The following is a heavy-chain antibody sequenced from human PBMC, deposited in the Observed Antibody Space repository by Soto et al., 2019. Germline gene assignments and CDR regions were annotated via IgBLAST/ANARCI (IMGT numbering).Heavy chain of an antibody. CDR2: ISAYNGNT. J-gene: IGHJ5*02. D-gene: IGHD6-19*01. V-gene: IGHV1-18*01. Sequence: QVQLVQSGAEVKKPGASVKVYCKASGYTFTSYGISWVRQAPGQGLEWMGWISAYNGNTNYAQKLQGRVTMTTDTSTSTAYMELRSLRSDDTAVYYCARCLLRIAVDLDNWFDPWGQGTLVTVSS. CDR1: GYTFTSYG. CDR3: ARCLLRIAVDLDNWFDP.